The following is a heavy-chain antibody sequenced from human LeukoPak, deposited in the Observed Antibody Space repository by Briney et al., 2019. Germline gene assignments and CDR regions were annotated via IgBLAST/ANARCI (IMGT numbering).Heavy chain of an antibody. CDR1: GGPIDSFY. CDR3: AREGTAGTNLNWFDP. V-gene: IGHV4-59*01. CDR2: IYSSGTT. D-gene: IGHD1-1*01. J-gene: IGHJ5*02. Sequence: PSETLSLTCSVSGGPIDSFYWNWIRQPPGKGLEWIGYIYSSGTTNYNPSLKSRVTISIDTSKNQFSLKLSSVTAADTAVYYCAREGTAGTNLNWFDPWGQGTLVTVSS.